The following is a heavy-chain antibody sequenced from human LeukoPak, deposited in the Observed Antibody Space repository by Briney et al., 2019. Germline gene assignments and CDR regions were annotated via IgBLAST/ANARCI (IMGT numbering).Heavy chain of an antibody. Sequence: GGSLRLSCAASGFTFSSYWMNWVRQAPGKGLEWVANIKQDGSEKFYVDSVKGRFTISRDNAKNSLYLQMNSLRAEDTAVYYCAREEHSSPSDFDYWGQGTLVTVSS. J-gene: IGHJ4*02. CDR1: GFTFSSYW. CDR3: AREEHSSPSDFDY. D-gene: IGHD6-6*01. V-gene: IGHV3-7*01. CDR2: IKQDGSEK.